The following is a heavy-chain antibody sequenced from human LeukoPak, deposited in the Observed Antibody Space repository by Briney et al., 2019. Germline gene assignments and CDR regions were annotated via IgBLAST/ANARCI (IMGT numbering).Heavy chain of an antibody. V-gene: IGHV4-31*03. CDR2: IYYSGST. Sequence: SETLSLTCTVSGGSISSGGYYWSWIRQHPGKGLEWIGYIYYSGSTYYNPSLKSRVTISVDTSKNQFSLKLSSVTAADTAVYYCARVGYGSGSYQFDPWGQGTLVTVSS. J-gene: IGHJ5*02. CDR1: GGSISSGGYY. D-gene: IGHD3-10*01. CDR3: ARVGYGSGSYQFDP.